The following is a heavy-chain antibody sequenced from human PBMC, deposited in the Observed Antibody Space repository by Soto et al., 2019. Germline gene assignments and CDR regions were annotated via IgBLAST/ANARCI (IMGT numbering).Heavy chain of an antibody. D-gene: IGHD3-10*01. V-gene: IGHV4-34*01. J-gene: IGHJ4*02. CDR2: INRGGDT. CDR3: ARGYGSGSYYNY. Sequence: QVHLEQWGAGLLKPSETLSLTCAVYGGTSSGFYWSWIRQPPGKGLEWIGEINRGGDTTYYPSLRSRLNISLDTSKHQFSLTLTSVTAADTAVYYCARGYGSGSYYNYWGQGTLVTVSS. CDR1: GGTSSGFY.